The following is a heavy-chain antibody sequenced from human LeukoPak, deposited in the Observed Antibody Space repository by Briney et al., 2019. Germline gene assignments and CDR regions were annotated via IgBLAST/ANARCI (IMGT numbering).Heavy chain of an antibody. J-gene: IGHJ3*02. CDR2: ISWNSSSI. Sequence: PGRSLTLSCAASGFTFDDYSMHWVRQAPGKGLEWVSGISWNSSSIGYDGSVKGRFTISRDNAKISLYLQMNSLRAEDTALYYCAKSLSYYYDSSGGGTFDIWGQGKMVTVSS. CDR1: GFTFDDYS. CDR3: AKSLSYYYDSSGGGTFDI. D-gene: IGHD3-22*01. V-gene: IGHV3-9*01.